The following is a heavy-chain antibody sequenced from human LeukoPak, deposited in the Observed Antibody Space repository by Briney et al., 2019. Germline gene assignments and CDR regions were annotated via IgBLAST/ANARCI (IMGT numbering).Heavy chain of an antibody. CDR2: INHSGST. V-gene: IGHV4-34*01. CDR1: GESLSGYY. Sequence: SETLSLTCVVYGESLSGYYWTWIRQPPGKGLEWIGEINHSGSTNYNPSLKSRVTISVDTSKNQFSLKLSSVTAADTAVYYCARKYYDILTGYYRGYNWFDPWGQGTLVTVSS. J-gene: IGHJ5*02. CDR3: ARKYYDILTGYYRGYNWFDP. D-gene: IGHD3-9*01.